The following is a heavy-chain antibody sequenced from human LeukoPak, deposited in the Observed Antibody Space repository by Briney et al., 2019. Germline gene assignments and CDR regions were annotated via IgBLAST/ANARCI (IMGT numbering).Heavy chain of an antibody. CDR1: GDSFTSNW. D-gene: IGHD2-15*01. Sequence: GESLKISCQGSGDSFTSNWIAWVRQMPGKGLEYIGIIYPGDADIRYSPSFQGQVTISADKSISTAYLQWSSLKASDTAMYYCARQEYCSGGSCYTWFDPWGQGTLVTVSS. J-gene: IGHJ5*02. CDR3: ARQEYCSGGSCYTWFDP. V-gene: IGHV5-51*01. CDR2: IYPGDADI.